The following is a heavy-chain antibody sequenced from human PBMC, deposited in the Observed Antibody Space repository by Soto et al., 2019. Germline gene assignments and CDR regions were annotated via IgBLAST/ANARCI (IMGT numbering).Heavy chain of an antibody. CDR2: IYWDDDK. D-gene: IGHD6-6*01. J-gene: IGHJ4*02. V-gene: IGHV2-5*02. CDR3: ERFASSSAGGVGPWGDY. Sequence: QITLKESGPTLVKPTQTLTLTCTFSGFSLRNSKVGVGWIRQPPGKALEWLALIYWDDDKRYSPSLKRRPTITTYTSTNWVVLLIADIGPVNTATYYCERFASSSAGGVGPWGDYWGQGTLFTVSS. CDR1: GFSLRNSKVG.